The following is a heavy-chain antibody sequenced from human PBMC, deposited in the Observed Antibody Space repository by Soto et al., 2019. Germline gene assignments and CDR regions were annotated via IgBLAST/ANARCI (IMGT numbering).Heavy chain of an antibody. Sequence: SVKVSCKASGGTFSSYAISWVRQAPGQGLEWMGGIIPIFGTANYAQKFQGRVTITADKSTSTAYMELSSLRSDDTAVYYCARDNYCSGGSCYFRAGMDVWGQGTTVTVSS. D-gene: IGHD2-15*01. CDR3: ARDNYCSGGSCYFRAGMDV. V-gene: IGHV1-69*06. J-gene: IGHJ6*02. CDR2: IIPIFGTA. CDR1: GGTFSSYA.